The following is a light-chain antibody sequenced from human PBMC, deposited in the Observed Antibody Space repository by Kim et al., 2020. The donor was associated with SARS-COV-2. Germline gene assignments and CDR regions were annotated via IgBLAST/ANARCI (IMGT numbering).Light chain of an antibody. V-gene: IGLV4-69*01. CDR2: LNSKGSH. J-gene: IGLJ3*02. CDR3: QTWDTGIRV. Sequence: ASVNLTCPLSSGHSNSAMEWNQQQPEKGPRYLMKLNSKGSHIKGNGIPHRFSGSSSGADRYLTIASLQSEDEADYYCQTWDTGIRVFGGGTQRTVL. CDR1: SGHSNSA.